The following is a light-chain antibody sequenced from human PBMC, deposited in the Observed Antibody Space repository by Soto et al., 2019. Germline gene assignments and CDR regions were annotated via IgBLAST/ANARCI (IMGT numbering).Light chain of an antibody. J-gene: IGKJ3*01. CDR3: QQLNTFPPFFT. Sequence: GDRVTITCRASQGIRSYLAWYQQRPGKAPELLIYGASTLRPGGASRFSGSGSGTEFTLTISSLQPEDFATYFCQQLNTFPPFFTFGHGTKVDI. V-gene: IGKV1-9*01. CDR2: GAS. CDR1: QGIRSY.